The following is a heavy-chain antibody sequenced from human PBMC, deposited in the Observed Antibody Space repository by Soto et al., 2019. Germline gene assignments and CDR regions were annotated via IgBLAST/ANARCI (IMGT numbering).Heavy chain of an antibody. CDR2: ISYDGSNK. J-gene: IGHJ5*02. CDR1: GFTFSSYA. Sequence: QVQLVESGGGVVQPGRSLRLSCAASGFTFSSYAMHWVRQAPGKGLEWVAVISYDGSNKYYADSVKGRFTISRDNSKTTLYLQMNRLRDEDTAVYCWARGXGGXXXXXXXNXXDXWGQGTLVTGSS. CDR3: ARGXGGXXXXXXXNXXDX. V-gene: IGHV3-30-3*01. D-gene: IGHD2-15*01.